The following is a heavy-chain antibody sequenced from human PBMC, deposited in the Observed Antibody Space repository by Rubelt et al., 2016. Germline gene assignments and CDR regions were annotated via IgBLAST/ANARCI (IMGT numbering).Heavy chain of an antibody. Sequence: EVQLVESGGGLVQPGGSLRLSCAASGFTFSSYSMNWVRQAPGKGLEWVSYISSSSSTIYYADSVKGRFTISRDNAKNSLYLQMNSLRDEDTAVYYCATQGYCSSTSCYGAYWCQGTLVTVSS. CDR1: GFTFSSYS. D-gene: IGHD2-2*01. CDR3: ATQGYCSSTSCYGAY. V-gene: IGHV3-48*02. J-gene: IGHJ4*02. CDR2: ISSSSSTI.